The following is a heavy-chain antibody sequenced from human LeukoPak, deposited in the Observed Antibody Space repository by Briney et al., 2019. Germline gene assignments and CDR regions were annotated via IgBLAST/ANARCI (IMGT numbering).Heavy chain of an antibody. CDR3: ARGTGTTIGLGDETIDY. CDR2: IYYTGST. D-gene: IGHD1-1*01. J-gene: IGHJ4*02. CDR1: GGSISSSSYY. Sequence: TTAETLSLTCTVSGGSISSSSYYWGWIRQPPGKGLEWIGCIYYTGSTYYNPSLKSQLTISVDTSKNQFSLKLSSVTAADTAVYYCARGTGTTIGLGDETIDYWGQGTLVTVSS. V-gene: IGHV4-39*01.